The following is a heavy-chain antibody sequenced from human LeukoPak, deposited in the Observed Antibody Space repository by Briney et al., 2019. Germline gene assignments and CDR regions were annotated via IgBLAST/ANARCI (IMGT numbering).Heavy chain of an antibody. Sequence: YPSETLSLTCTVSGGSISSSSYYWGWIRQPPGKGLEWIGSIYYSGSTYYNPSLKSRVTISVDTSKNQFSLKLSSVTAADTAVYYCARVYSGYDYVPRVWYYYYYMDVWGKGTTVTVSS. CDR1: GGSISSSSYY. J-gene: IGHJ6*03. D-gene: IGHD5-12*01. CDR2: IYYSGST. CDR3: ARVYSGYDYVPRVWYYYYYMDV. V-gene: IGHV4-39*07.